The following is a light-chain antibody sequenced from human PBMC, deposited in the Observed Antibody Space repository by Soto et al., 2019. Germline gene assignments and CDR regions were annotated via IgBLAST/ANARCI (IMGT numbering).Light chain of an antibody. Sequence: QSVLTQPPSASGTPGQRVTISCSGSSSNIGSNTVNWYQQLPGTAPKLLIYSNNQRPSGVPDRFSGSKSGTSASLAISGLQSEDEADYYCAAWEDSLNGRGFGTGTKLTVL. CDR3: AAWEDSLNGRG. J-gene: IGLJ1*01. CDR1: SSNIGSNT. V-gene: IGLV1-44*01. CDR2: SNN.